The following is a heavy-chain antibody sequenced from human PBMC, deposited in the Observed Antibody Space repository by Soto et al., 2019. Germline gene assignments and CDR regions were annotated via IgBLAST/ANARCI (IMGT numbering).Heavy chain of an antibody. CDR2: IYYSGST. CDR1: GYSISSSSYF. D-gene: IGHD2-21*01. J-gene: IGHJ6*03. Sequence: PSETLSLTCTFSGYSISSSSYFWGWIRQPPGKGLEWIGNIYYSGSTYYNPSLKSRVTMSVDTSKNQFSLTLNSVTAADTATYYCARGGISHWAYFYYMDVWDRGTTVTVSS. CDR3: ARGGISHWAYFYYMDV. V-gene: IGHV4-39*07.